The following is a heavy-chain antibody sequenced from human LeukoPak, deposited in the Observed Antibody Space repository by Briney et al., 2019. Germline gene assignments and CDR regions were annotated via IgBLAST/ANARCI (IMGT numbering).Heavy chain of an antibody. CDR1: GYSISSGYY. D-gene: IGHD3-10*01. CDR2: IYHSGST. CDR3: ARAVYGSGSLIFEC. Sequence: SETPSLTCTVSGYSISSGYYWGWIRQPPGKGLEWIGSIYHSGSTYYNPSLESRVTVSVDTSKNQFSLKLTSVTAADTAVYFCARAVYGSGSLIFECWGQGTLVTVSS. V-gene: IGHV4-38-2*02. J-gene: IGHJ4*02.